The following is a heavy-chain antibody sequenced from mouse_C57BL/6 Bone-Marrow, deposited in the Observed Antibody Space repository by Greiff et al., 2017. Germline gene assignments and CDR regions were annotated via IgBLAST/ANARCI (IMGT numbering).Heavy chain of an antibody. CDR1: GYTFTSYE. D-gene: IGHD1-1*01. CDR2: IYPRDGST. V-gene: IGHV1-85*01. Sequence: VQLQQSGPELVKPGASVKLSCKASGYTFTSYEINWVKQRPGQGLEWIGWIYPRDGSTKYNEKFKGKATLTVDTSSSTAYMELHSLTSADSAVYYCARDYGSSYWYFDVWGTGTTVTVSS. J-gene: IGHJ1*03. CDR3: ARDYGSSYWYFDV.